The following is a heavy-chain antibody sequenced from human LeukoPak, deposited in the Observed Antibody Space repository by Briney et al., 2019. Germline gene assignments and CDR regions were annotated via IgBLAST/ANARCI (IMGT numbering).Heavy chain of an antibody. V-gene: IGHV4-39*01. Sequence: SETLSLTCTVSGDSISTSSFYWGWIRQPPGKGLEWLGSICYSGITHYNPSLKSRVTISVDTSKNQFSLHLYSVTAADTAVFYCARSYYYDYRQIDYWGQGTLVTVSS. J-gene: IGHJ4*02. CDR3: ARSYYYDYRQIDY. D-gene: IGHD3-22*01. CDR2: ICYSGIT. CDR1: GDSISTSSFY.